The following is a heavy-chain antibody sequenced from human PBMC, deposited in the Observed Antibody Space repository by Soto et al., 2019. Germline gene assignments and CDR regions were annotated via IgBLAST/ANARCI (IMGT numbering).Heavy chain of an antibody. CDR2: ISYDGSNK. CDR1: GFTFSSYG. CDR3: ATEGVYTAMVPS. Sequence: PGGSLRLSCAASGFTFSSYGMHWVRQAPGKGLEWVAVISYDGSNKYYADSVKGRFTISRDNSKNTLYLQMNSLRAEDTAVYYCATEGVYTAMVPSWGQGTLVTVSS. J-gene: IGHJ5*02. V-gene: IGHV3-30*03. D-gene: IGHD5-18*01.